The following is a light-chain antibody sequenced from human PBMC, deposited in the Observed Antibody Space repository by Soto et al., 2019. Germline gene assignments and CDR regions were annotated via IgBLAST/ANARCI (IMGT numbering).Light chain of an antibody. CDR3: SSYTTTNTYV. Sequence: QSVLTQPASVSGPPGQSITISCTGTSSDVGNYNYFSWYQQQPGKAPKLMIYEVSNRSSGVSNRFSGTKSGNTASLTISGLQGEDEADYYCSSYTTTNTYVFGTGTKVTVL. J-gene: IGLJ1*01. V-gene: IGLV2-14*01. CDR1: SSDVGNYNY. CDR2: EVS.